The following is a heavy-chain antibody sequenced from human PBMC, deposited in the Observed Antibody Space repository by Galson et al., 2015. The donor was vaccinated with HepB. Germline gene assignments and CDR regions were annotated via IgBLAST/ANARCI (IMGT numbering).Heavy chain of an antibody. Sequence: TLSLTCAVSGGSISSDYWWNWVRQAPGKGLEWIGEIYHDVRPNYNPSLKSRVTMSVDKSNDQFSLNRNSVTAADTALYFFATTTRTGSSLEAFDIWGQGTLVAVSS. CDR1: GGSISSDYW. J-gene: IGHJ3*02. D-gene: IGHD3-9*01. CDR3: ATTTRTGSSLEAFDI. CDR2: IYHDVRP. V-gene: IGHV4-4*01.